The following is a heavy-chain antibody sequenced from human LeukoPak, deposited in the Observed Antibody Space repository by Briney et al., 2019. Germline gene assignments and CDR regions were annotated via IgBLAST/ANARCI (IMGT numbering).Heavy chain of an antibody. J-gene: IGHJ4*02. CDR3: AGRDFWSGYYY. Sequence: SETLSLTCAVYGGSFSGYYWSWIRQPPGKGLEWIGEINHSGSTNYNPSLKSRVTISVDTSKNQFSLKLSSVTAADTAVYYCAGRDFWSGYYYWGQGTLVTVSS. CDR1: GGSFSGYY. CDR2: INHSGST. D-gene: IGHD3-3*01. V-gene: IGHV4-34*01.